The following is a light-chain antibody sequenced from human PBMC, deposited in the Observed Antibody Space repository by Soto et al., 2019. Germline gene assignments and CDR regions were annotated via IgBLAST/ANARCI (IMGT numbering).Light chain of an antibody. J-gene: IGKJ1*01. CDR1: QDISSY. Sequence: DVQMTQSASSLSASVGDRVSITCQASQDISSYLAWYQQKPGKAPKLLIYAASTLQSGVPSRFSGSGSGTDFTLTISCLQSEDFATYYCQQYYSYPRTFGQGTKVDIK. CDR3: QQYYSYPRT. CDR2: AAS. V-gene: IGKV1-9*01.